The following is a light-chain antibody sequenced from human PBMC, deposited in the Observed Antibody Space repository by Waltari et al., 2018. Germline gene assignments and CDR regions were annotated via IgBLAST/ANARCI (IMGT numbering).Light chain of an antibody. J-gene: IGLJ1*01. CDR2: DVT. CDR3: SSYAGSYTYV. Sequence: QSALTQPRSVSGSPGQSVTISCTGTSSDVGGYDYVSWYQQYPGQAPKLMIFDVTKRPSGVPDRFSGSKSGNTASLTISGLLPEDDADYYCSSYAGSYTYVFGTVTKVTVL. CDR1: SSDVGGYDY. V-gene: IGLV2-11*01.